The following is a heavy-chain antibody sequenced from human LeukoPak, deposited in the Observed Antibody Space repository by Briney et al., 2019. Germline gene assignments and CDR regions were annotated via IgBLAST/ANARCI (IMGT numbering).Heavy chain of an antibody. CDR1: GFTFSSYA. CDR3: AKYSVVVPAAIPNNWFDP. Sequence: GGSLRLSCAASGFTFSSYAMSWVRQAPGKGLEWVSAISGSGGSTYYADSVKGRFTISRDNSKNTLYLQMNSLRAEDTAVYYCAKYSVVVPAAIPNNWFDPWGQGTLVTVSS. CDR2: ISGSGGST. V-gene: IGHV3-23*01. J-gene: IGHJ5*02. D-gene: IGHD2-2*02.